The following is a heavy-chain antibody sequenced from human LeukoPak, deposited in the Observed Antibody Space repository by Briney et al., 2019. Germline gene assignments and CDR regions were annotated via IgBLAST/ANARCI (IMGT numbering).Heavy chain of an antibody. J-gene: IGHJ5*02. CDR1: GFTFSSYS. V-gene: IGHV3-23*01. CDR3: AKDPYSSSQAEWFDP. D-gene: IGHD6-6*01. Sequence: QTGGSLRLSCAASGFTFSSYSMNWVRQAPGKGLEWVSAISGSGGSTYYADSVKGRFTISRDNSKNTLYLQMNSLRAEDTAVYYCAKDPYSSSQAEWFDPWGQGTLVTVSS. CDR2: ISGSGGST.